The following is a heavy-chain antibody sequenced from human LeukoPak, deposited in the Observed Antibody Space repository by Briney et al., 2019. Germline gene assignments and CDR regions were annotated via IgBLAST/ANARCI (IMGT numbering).Heavy chain of an antibody. V-gene: IGHV4-59*01. D-gene: IGHD3-10*01. CDR2: IYYSGST. J-gene: IGHJ4*02. Sequence: SETLSLTCTVSGGSISSYYWSWIRQPPGKGLEWIGYIYYSGSTNYNPSLKSRVIISVDTSKNQFSLKLSSVTAADTAVYYCARGQGFGEYYFDYWGQGTLVTVSS. CDR3: ARGQGFGEYYFDY. CDR1: GGSISSYY.